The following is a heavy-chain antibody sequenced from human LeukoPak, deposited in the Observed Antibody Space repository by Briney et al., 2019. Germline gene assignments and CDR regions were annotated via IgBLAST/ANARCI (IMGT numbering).Heavy chain of an antibody. Sequence: GGSLRLSCAASGFTFSSYEMNWVRQAPGKGLEWVSFITGDAGSTSYADSVKGRFTISRDNSKNTLFLQLNSLSAEDTAVYYCAKTTGNGHWLIEFWGQGTLVTVSS. CDR1: GFTFSSYE. D-gene: IGHD4-23*01. J-gene: IGHJ4*02. V-gene: IGHV3-23*01. CDR3: AKTTGNGHWLIEF. CDR2: ITGDAGST.